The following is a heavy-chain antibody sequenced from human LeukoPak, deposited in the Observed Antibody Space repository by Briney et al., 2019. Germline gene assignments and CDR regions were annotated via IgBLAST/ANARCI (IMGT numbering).Heavy chain of an antibody. V-gene: IGHV7-4-1*02. CDR3: ARSEFVVPAASENWFDP. CDR1: GYTFTSYA. J-gene: IGHJ5*02. D-gene: IGHD2-2*01. Sequence: ASVKVSCKASGYTFTSYAMNWVRQAPGQGLEWMGWINTNTGNPTYAQGFTGRFVFSLDTSVSTAYLQISSLKAEDTAVYYCARSEFVVPAASENWFDPWGQGTLVTVSS. CDR2: INTNTGNP.